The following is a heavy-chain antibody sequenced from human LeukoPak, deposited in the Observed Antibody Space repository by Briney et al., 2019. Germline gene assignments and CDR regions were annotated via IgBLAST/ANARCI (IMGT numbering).Heavy chain of an antibody. J-gene: IGHJ4*02. Sequence: SETLSLTCAVYGGSFSGYYWSWIRQPPGKGLEWIGEINHSGSTNYNPSLKSRVTISVDTSKNQFSLKLSSVTAADTAVYYCARHPGYSYGSGGGDYWGQGTLVTVSS. D-gene: IGHD5-18*01. CDR1: GGSFSGYY. CDR2: INHSGST. V-gene: IGHV4-34*01. CDR3: ARHPGYSYGSGGGDY.